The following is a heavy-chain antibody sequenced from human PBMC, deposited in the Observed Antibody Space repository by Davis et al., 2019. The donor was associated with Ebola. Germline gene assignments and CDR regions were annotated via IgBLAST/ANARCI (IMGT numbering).Heavy chain of an antibody. D-gene: IGHD5-12*01. CDR2: ISYDGSNK. CDR3: ARDRKWLRLRYYYYYGMDV. Sequence: PGGSLRLSCAASGFTFSSYAMHWVRQAPGKGLEWVAVISYDGSNKYYADSVKGRFTISRDNSKNTLYLQMNSLRAEDTAVYYCARDRKWLRLRYYYYYGMDVWGQGTTVTVSS. V-gene: IGHV3-30-3*01. CDR1: GFTFSSYA. J-gene: IGHJ6*02.